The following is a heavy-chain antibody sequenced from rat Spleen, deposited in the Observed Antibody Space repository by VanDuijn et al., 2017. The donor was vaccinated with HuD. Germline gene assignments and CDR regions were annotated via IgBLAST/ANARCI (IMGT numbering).Heavy chain of an antibody. V-gene: IGHV5-20*01. Sequence: EVQLVESGGGLVQPGRSLKLSCAASGFTFSNYGMAWVRQTPTKGLEWVASISYDGSSTYYRDSVKGRFTISRDNAKSSLYLQMDSLRSEDTATYYCTTVGYSAGGFAYWGQGTLVTVSS. J-gene: IGHJ3*01. CDR2: ISYDGSST. CDR3: TTVGYSAGGFAY. D-gene: IGHD1-1*01. CDR1: GFTFSNYG.